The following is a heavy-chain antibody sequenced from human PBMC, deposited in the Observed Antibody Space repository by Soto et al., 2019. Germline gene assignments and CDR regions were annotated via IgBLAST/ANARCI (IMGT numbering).Heavy chain of an antibody. J-gene: IGHJ4*02. CDR1: GFRFNTYN. Sequence: EVQLVESGGGLVQPGGSLGLSCAASGFRFNTYNMNWVRQAPGKGLERLSYINSRSNAIYYADSVKGRFTISRDNAKNSLYLQMNSLRDEDTAVYFCARAIAVGSTSLDSWGQGTPVTVSS. D-gene: IGHD6-19*01. V-gene: IGHV3-48*02. CDR3: ARAIAVGSTSLDS. CDR2: INSRSNAI.